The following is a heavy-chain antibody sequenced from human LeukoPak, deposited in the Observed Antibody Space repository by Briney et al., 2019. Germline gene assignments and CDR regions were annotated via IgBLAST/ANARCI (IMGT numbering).Heavy chain of an antibody. CDR2: IYYSGIT. Sequence: SQTLSLTCTVSGGSISSGDYYWSWIRQPPGKGLEWIGYIYYSGITYYNPSLKSRVTISVDTSKHQFSLKLRSVTAADTAVYYCARERRGMTQLDYWGQGTLVTVSS. CDR1: GGSISSGDYY. J-gene: IGHJ4*02. V-gene: IGHV4-30-4*01. CDR3: ARERRGMTQLDY.